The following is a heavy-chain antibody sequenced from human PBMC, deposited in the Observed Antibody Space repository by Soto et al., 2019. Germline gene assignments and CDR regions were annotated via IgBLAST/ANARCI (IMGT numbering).Heavy chain of an antibody. V-gene: IGHV1-18*01. CDR2: ISAYKGNT. CDR3: ASVACSSTSCLGEFDY. J-gene: IGHJ4*02. D-gene: IGHD2-2*01. CDR1: GYTFTSYG. Sequence: ASVKVSCKASGYTFTSYGISWARQAPGQGLEWMGWISAYKGNTNYAQKLQGRVTMTTDTSTSTAYMELRSLRSDDTAVYYCASVACSSTSCLGEFDYWGQGTLVTVSS.